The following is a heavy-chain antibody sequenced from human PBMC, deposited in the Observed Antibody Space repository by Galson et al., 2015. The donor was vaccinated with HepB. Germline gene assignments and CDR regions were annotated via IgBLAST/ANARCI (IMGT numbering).Heavy chain of an antibody. D-gene: IGHD3-10*01. CDR2: ISGSGGST. J-gene: IGHJ4*02. CDR1: GFTFSSYA. V-gene: IGHV3-23*01. Sequence: SLRLSCAASGFTFSSYAMSWVRQAPGKGLEWVSAISGSGGSTYYADSVKGRFTISRDNSKNTLYLQMNSLRAEDTAVYYCAKVVNYYGSGSYFYFDYWGQGTLVTVSS. CDR3: AKVVNYYGSGSYFYFDY.